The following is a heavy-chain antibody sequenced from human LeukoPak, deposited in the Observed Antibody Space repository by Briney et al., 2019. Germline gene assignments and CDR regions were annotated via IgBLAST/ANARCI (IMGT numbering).Heavy chain of an antibody. CDR1: GFTFSSYS. V-gene: IGHV3-48*02. J-gene: IGHJ1*01. Sequence: GGSLRLSCAAPGFTFSSYSMNLVRQARGKGLEWVSYISSSSSTIYYADSVKGRFTISRDNAKNSLYLQMNSLRDEDTAVYYCARAAPYSSSFKYFQHWGQGTLVTVSS. CDR3: ARAAPYSSSFKYFQH. CDR2: ISSSSSTI. D-gene: IGHD6-13*01.